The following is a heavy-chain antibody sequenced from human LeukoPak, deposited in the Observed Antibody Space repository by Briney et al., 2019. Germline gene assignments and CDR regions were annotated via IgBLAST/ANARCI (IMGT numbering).Heavy chain of an antibody. J-gene: IGHJ3*02. CDR1: GFTLSSYA. D-gene: IGHD5-24*01. CDR2: ISYDGSNK. CDR3: ARERDGTPFDAFDI. Sequence: GGSLRLSCAASGFTLSSYAMHLVRQAPGKGLEWVAVISYDGSNKYYADSVKGRFTISRDNSKNTLYLQMNSLRAEDTAVYYCARERDGTPFDAFDIWGQGTMVTVSS. V-gene: IGHV3-30-3*01.